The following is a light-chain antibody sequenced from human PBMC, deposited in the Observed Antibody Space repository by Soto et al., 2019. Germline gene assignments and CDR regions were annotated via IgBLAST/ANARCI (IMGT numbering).Light chain of an antibody. J-gene: IGKJ1*01. V-gene: IGKV3-15*01. CDR1: QFVSSR. CDR3: QDDIQWPPGM. Sequence: DIVVTQSPDTLSASPGERVTLSCRASQFVSSRLAWYQRRPGQVPRLLIYDTSTRAPGISARFSGSGSGTEFTLTISSLQAEDFAVYYCQDDIQWPPGMFGPGTPVDIK. CDR2: DTS.